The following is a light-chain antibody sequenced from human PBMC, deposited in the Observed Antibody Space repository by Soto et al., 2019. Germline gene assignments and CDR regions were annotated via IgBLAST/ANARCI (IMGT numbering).Light chain of an antibody. J-gene: IGKJ4*01. CDR1: QDITNY. CDR3: QQYDNLPLT. V-gene: IGKV1-33*01. CDR2: DAS. Sequence: DIQMTQSPSSLSVSVGDRVTISCEASQDITNYLHWFQQKPGKAPKLLIYDASNLETGVPSRFSGSGSGTDFTFTISSLQPEDIATYYCQQYDNLPLTFGGGTKVEIK.